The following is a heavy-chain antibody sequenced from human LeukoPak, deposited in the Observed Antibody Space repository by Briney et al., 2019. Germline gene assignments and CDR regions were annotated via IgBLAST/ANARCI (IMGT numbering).Heavy chain of an antibody. CDR1: GGSISSSTYY. V-gene: IGHV4-39*01. CDR2: INYSGST. CDR3: ARSIAARPNRFDP. Sequence: PSETLSLTCTVSGGSISSSTYYWGWIRQPPGKGLEWIGTINYSGSTFYNPSLKSRVTISVDTSKNQFSLKLSSVTAADTAVYYCARSIAARPNRFDPWGQGTLVTVSS. D-gene: IGHD6-6*01. J-gene: IGHJ5*02.